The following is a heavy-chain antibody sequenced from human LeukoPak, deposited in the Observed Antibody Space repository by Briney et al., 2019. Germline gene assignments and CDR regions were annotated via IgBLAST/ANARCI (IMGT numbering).Heavy chain of an antibody. J-gene: IGHJ5*02. CDR3: AKGGWVES. CDR1: GFTFSSHG. CDR2: ISSSGGAT. D-gene: IGHD5-24*01. Sequence: SGGSLRLSCAASGFTFSSHGMTWVRQTPGKGLEWVSGISSSGGATYYADSVKGRFTISRDNSKNTLYLQMNSLRAEDTAVYYCAKGGWVESWGQGTLVTVSS. V-gene: IGHV3-23*01.